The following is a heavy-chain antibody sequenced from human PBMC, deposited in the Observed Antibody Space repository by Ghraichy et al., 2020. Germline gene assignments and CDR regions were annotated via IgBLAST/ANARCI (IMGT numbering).Heavy chain of an antibody. CDR1: GFDVSINR. V-gene: IGHV3-53*01. CDR2: IYSGGTT. CDR3: ARDLWAFDS. D-gene: IGHD2-21*01. Sequence: GGSLRLSCVGSGFDVSINRMSWVRQAPGKGLEWVSAIYSGGTTAYAASGKGRSTFSRANSKNTVYLQMNSLRVDDTAVDYWARDLWAFDSWGQGKLVAVSA. J-gene: IGHJ3*02.